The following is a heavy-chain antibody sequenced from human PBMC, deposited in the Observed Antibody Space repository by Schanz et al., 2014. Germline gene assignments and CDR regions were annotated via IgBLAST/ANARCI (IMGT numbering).Heavy chain of an antibody. CDR1: GFAFSAYS. Sequence: VQLVESGGGVVQPGGSLRLSCAASGFAFSAYSMNWVRQAPGKGLEWVSSITSTSRYIYYADSLKGRFTISRDNAKNSVYLQMNSLRAEDSAVYYCARRGGGGIFDFEDFWGLGTLVTVSS. CDR3: ARRGGGGIFDFEDF. J-gene: IGHJ1*01. V-gene: IGHV3-21*04. D-gene: IGHD3-9*01. CDR2: ITSTSRYI.